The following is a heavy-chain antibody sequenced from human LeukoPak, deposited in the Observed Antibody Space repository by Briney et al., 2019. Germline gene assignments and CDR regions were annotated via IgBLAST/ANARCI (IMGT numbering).Heavy chain of an antibody. CDR3: ARDYGRSRDYGMDV. Sequence: PGGSLRLSCAASGFTFSSYWMHGVRQAPGKGLVWVSRINSDGSSTSYADSVKGRFTISRDNAKNTLYLQMNSLRAEDTAMYYCARDYGRSRDYGMDVWGQGTTVTVSS. V-gene: IGHV3-74*01. D-gene: IGHD3-10*01. CDR1: GFTFSSYW. J-gene: IGHJ6*02. CDR2: INSDGSST.